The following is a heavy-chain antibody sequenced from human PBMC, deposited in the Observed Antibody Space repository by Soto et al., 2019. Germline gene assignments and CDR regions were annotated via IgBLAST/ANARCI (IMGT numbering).Heavy chain of an antibody. J-gene: IGHJ4*02. CDR2: IYYSGST. D-gene: IGHD5-18*01. Sequence: SETLGLTCTVCGGSISSGDYYWMWIRQPPGKGLAWIGYIYYSGSTYYNPSLMSRVTISVATSKNPFSLKLSSVTAADTAVYSCATANVDTAMARLDYWGQGTLVTVSS. V-gene: IGHV4-30-4*01. CDR3: ATANVDTAMARLDY. CDR1: GGSISSGDYY.